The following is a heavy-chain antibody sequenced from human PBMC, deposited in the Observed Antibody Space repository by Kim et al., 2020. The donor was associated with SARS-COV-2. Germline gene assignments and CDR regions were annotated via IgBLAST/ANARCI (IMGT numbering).Heavy chain of an antibody. Sequence: GGSLRLSCAASGFTFSSYEMNWVRQAPGKGLEWVSYISSSGSTIYYADSMKGRFTISRDNAKNSLYLQMNSLRAEDTAVYYCARVKTYYYDSSGYYYFDYWGQGTLVTVSS. CDR1: GFTFSSYE. CDR2: ISSSGSTI. CDR3: ARVKTYYYDSSGYYYFDY. J-gene: IGHJ4*02. V-gene: IGHV3-48*03. D-gene: IGHD3-22*01.